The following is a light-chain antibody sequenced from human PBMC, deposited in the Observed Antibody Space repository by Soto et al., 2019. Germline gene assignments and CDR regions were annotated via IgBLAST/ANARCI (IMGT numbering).Light chain of an antibody. CDR1: QSVGVK. V-gene: IGKV3D-15*01. Sequence: EIVMTQSPATLSVSPGERATLSCRASQSVGVKLGWYQQKPGQAPRLLIYGASTMATGIPARFSGSGSGTEFTLTISSLQSEDFAVYYCQHCNDWRWTFGQGTKVEIK. CDR3: QHCNDWRWT. J-gene: IGKJ1*01. CDR2: GAS.